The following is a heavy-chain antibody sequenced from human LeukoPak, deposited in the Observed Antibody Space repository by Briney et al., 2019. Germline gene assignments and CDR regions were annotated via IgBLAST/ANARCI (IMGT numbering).Heavy chain of an antibody. CDR2: ISYDGSNK. J-gene: IGHJ6*03. CDR1: GFTFSSYA. V-gene: IGHV3-30-3*01. Sequence: GRSLRLSCAASGFTFSSYAMHWVRQAPGKGLEWVAVISYDGSNKYYADSVKGRFTISRDNSKNTLYLQMNSLRAEDTAVYYCARASEGVIRTYYYYMDVWGKGTTVTVSS. D-gene: IGHD3-16*02. CDR3: ARASEGVIRTYYYYMDV.